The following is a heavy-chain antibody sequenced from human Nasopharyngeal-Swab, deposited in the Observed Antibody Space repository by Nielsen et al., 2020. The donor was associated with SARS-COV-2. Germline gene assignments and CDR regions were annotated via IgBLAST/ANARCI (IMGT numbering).Heavy chain of an antibody. J-gene: IGHJ4*02. V-gene: IGHV3-74*01. CDR2: IKSDGSST. CDR1: GFTFISYW. Sequence: GESLKISCAASGFTFISYWLHWVRHAPGKGLVWVARIKSDGSSTNYADSVKGRFTISRDNAKNTLYLQMNSLRAEDTAVYYCARDYYFDSWGQGTLVTVSS. CDR3: ARDYYFDS.